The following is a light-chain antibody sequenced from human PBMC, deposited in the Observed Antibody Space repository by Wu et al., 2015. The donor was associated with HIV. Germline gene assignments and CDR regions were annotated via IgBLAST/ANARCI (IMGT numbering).Light chain of an antibody. V-gene: IGKV3D-20*02. J-gene: IGKJ2*01. CDR1: QSVSSTF. CDR2: RTS. CDR3: QQRRYWPLYT. Sequence: EIVLTQSPGTLSLSPGERTSLSCRASQSVSSTFLAWYQQTPGQAPRLLIYRTSRRATGTPDRFSGSGSGTDFTLTISSLEPEDFAVYYCQQRRYWPLYTFGQGTKLEIK.